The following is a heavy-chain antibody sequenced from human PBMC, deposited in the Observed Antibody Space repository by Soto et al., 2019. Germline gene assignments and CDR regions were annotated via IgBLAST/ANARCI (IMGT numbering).Heavy chain of an antibody. D-gene: IGHD2-21*02. Sequence: PGGSLRLSCAASGFTCSSYTMKWVRKAPGKGLEWVASISSSYYIKYADSVKGRFTISRDNAKNSLYLQMNSLRAEDTAVYYCARGDVVVLTATSNFDYWGQGTLVTVSS. CDR2: ISSSYYI. V-gene: IGHV3-21*01. CDR1: GFTCSSYT. CDR3: ARGDVVVLTATSNFDY. J-gene: IGHJ4*02.